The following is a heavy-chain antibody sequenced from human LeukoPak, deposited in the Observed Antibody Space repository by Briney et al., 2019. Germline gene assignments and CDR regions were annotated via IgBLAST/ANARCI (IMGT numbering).Heavy chain of an antibody. CDR3: ARDAVAGNFWLDP. V-gene: IGHV4-34*01. J-gene: IGHJ5*02. D-gene: IGHD6-19*01. CDR2: INHSGST. CDR1: GGSFSGYY. Sequence: SETLSLTCAVYGGSFSGYYWSWIRQPPGKGLEWIGEINHSGSTNYNPSLKSRVTISVDTSKNQFSLKLSSVTAADTAVYYCARDAVAGNFWLDPWGQGTLVTVSS.